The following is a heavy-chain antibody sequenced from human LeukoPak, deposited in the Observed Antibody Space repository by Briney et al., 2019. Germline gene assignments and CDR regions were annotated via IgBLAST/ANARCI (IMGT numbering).Heavy chain of an antibody. D-gene: IGHD3-22*01. CDR2: IYYSGST. V-gene: IGHV4-59*06. J-gene: IGHJ3*02. Sequence: SETLSLTCTVSGGSISSYYWSWIRQPPGKGLEWIGYIYYSGSTYYNPSLKSRVTISVDTSKNQFSLKLSSVTAADTAVYYCAEGKIYYDSSGYYYAGAFDIWGQGTMVTVSS. CDR1: GGSISSYY. CDR3: AEGKIYYDSSGYYYAGAFDI.